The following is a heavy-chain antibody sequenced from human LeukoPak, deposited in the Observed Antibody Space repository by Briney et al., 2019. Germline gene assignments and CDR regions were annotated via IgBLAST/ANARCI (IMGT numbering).Heavy chain of an antibody. CDR3: ARGLIAAADHDAFDI. J-gene: IGHJ3*02. D-gene: IGHD6-13*01. CDR2: ISSSSSYI. Sequence: GGSLRLSCAASGFTFSSYSMNWVRQAPGKGLEWVSSISSSSSYIYYADSVKGRFTISRDNAKNSLYLQMNSLRAEDTAVYYCARGLIAAADHDAFDIWGQGTMVTVSS. CDR1: GFTFSSYS. V-gene: IGHV3-21*01.